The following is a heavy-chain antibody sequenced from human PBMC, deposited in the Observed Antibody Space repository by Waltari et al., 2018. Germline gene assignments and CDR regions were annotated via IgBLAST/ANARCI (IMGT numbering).Heavy chain of an antibody. D-gene: IGHD6-19*01. V-gene: IGHV4-59*01. CDR1: GSISSYY. J-gene: IGHJ4*02. CDR3: AIGAVAGIDY. CDR2: LYYSGST. Sequence: GSISSYYWSWIRQPPGQGLAWFGYLYYSGSTNYNPSLKSRVTISVDTSKNQFSLKLSSVTAADTAVYYCAIGAVAGIDYWGQGTLVTVSS.